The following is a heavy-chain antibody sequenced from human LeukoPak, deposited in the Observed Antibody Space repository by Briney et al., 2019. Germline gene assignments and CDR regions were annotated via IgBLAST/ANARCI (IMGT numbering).Heavy chain of an antibody. CDR2: INPNSGGT. V-gene: IGHV1-2*02. CDR1: GYTFTGYY. Sequence: GASVKVSCKASGYTFTGYYMHWVRQAPGQGLEWMGWINPNSGGTNYAQKFQGRVTMTRDPSISTAYMELSRLRSDDTAVYYCARDPPAAITYYGMDVWGQGTTVTVSS. J-gene: IGHJ6*02. D-gene: IGHD2-2*01. CDR3: ARDPPAAITYYGMDV.